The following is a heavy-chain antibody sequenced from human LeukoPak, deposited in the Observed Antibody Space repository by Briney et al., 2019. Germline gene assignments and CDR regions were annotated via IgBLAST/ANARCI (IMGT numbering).Heavy chain of an antibody. CDR2: IYYSGST. D-gene: IGHD3-22*01. Sequence: SETLSLTCTVSGGSVSSGSYYWSWIRQPPGKGLEWIGDIYYSGSTNYNPSLKSRVTISVDTSKNQFSLKLSSVTAADTAVYYCAREGGYYDSSGYYYLIDYWGQGTLVTVSS. CDR1: GGSVSSGSYY. CDR3: AREGGYYDSSGYYYLIDY. V-gene: IGHV4-61*01. J-gene: IGHJ4*02.